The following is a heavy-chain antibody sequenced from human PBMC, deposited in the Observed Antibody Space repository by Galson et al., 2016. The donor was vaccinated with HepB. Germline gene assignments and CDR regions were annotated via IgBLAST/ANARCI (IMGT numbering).Heavy chain of an antibody. V-gene: IGHV3-66*02. D-gene: IGHD4-17*01. J-gene: IGHJ6*04. CDR1: GFTVSSDY. Sequence: SLRLSCAVSGFTVSSDYMSWVRQAPGKEPEWVSVIYSGGDAYYADSVKGRFTISRDNSKNTLYLQMSSLRTEDTAVYFRARDPGLRNGMGGWGKGTTVTVSS. CDR2: IYSGGDA. CDR3: ARDPGLRNGMGG.